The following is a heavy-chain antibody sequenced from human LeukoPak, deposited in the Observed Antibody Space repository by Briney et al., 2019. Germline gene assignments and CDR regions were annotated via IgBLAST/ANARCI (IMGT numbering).Heavy chain of an antibody. CDR3: AHRVGGIAPAGSSFDS. CDR1: GFSLSTKGVG. V-gene: IGHV2-5*02. D-gene: IGHD6-13*01. Sequence: SGPTLVKPTQTLTLTCTFSGFSLSTKGVGVGWIRQPPGKAPEWVALIYWDDDKRYSPSLHSRLTITKDTSNNHVLLKMTNMGPANTATYSCAHRVGGIAPAGSSFDSWAQGTLVT. J-gene: IGHJ4*02. CDR2: IYWDDDK.